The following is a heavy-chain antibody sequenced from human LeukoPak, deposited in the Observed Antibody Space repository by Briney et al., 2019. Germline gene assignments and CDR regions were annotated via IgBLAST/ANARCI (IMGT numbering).Heavy chain of an antibody. CDR1: GFTFSSYA. Sequence: GGSLRLSCAASGFTFSSYAMSWVRQAPGKGLEWVSAISGSGGSTYYADSVKGRFTISRDNSKNTLYLQMNSLRAEDTAVYYCAKGPQNYYYDSSGLSGYWGQGTLVTVSS. J-gene: IGHJ4*02. V-gene: IGHV3-23*01. D-gene: IGHD3-22*01. CDR3: AKGPQNYYYDSSGLSGY. CDR2: ISGSGGST.